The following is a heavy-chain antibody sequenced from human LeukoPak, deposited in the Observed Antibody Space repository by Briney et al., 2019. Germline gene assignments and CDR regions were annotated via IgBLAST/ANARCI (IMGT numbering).Heavy chain of an antibody. CDR3: ARYFDRSGFYRDAFDV. CDR1: GFTFSTYG. D-gene: IGHD3-22*01. CDR2: ISYSDTAK. J-gene: IGHJ3*01. V-gene: IGHV3-48*02. Sequence: GGSLRLSCAASGFTFSTYGMSWVRQAPGKGLEWLSYISYSDTAKYYADFVKGRFTISRDNAENSLHLQMNSLRDEDTAVYYCARYFDRSGFYRDAFDVWGQGTMVTVSS.